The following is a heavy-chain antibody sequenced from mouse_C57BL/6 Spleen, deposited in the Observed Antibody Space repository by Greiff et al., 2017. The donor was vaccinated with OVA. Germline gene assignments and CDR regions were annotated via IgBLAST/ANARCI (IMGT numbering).Heavy chain of an antibody. CDR1: GFTFSDYG. Sequence: EVQLVESGGGLVKPGGSLKLSCAASGFTFSDYGMHWVRQAPEKGLEWVAYISSGSSTIYYADTVKGRFTISRDNAKNTLFLQMTSLRSEDTAMYYCALHMRDWFAYWGQGTLVTVSA. D-gene: IGHD6-5*01. J-gene: IGHJ3*01. CDR3: ALHMRDWFAY. CDR2: ISSGSSTI. V-gene: IGHV5-17*01.